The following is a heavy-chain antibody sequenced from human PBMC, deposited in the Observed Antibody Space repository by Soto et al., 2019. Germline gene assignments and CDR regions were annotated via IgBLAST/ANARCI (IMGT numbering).Heavy chain of an antibody. Sequence: GGSLRLSCAASGFTFSSYGMHWVRQAPGKGLEWVSLISWDGGSTYYADSVKGRFTISRDNSKNSLYLQMNSLRAEDTALYYCATPGHYDFWSGYLSSGAFDIWGQGTMVTVSS. CDR1: GFTFSSYG. CDR2: ISWDGGST. CDR3: ATPGHYDFWSGYLSSGAFDI. V-gene: IGHV3-43D*03. J-gene: IGHJ3*02. D-gene: IGHD3-3*01.